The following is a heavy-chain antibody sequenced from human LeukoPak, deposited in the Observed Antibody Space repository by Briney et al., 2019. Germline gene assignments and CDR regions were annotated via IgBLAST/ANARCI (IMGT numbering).Heavy chain of an antibody. CDR3: ARRPGNAFDI. J-gene: IGHJ3*02. CDR2: IYYSGST. Sequence: SETLSLTCTVSGGSISSSRYYWGWIRQPTGEGLEWIGSIYYSGSTYYNPSFKSRVTIFVDTAKNQFSLKLSSVTAADTAVYYCARRPGNAFDIWGQGTMVTVSS. CDR1: GGSISSSRYY. D-gene: IGHD1-26*01. V-gene: IGHV4-39*01.